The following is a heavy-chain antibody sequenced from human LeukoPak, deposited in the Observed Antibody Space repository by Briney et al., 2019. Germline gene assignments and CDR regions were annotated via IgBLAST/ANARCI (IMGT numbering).Heavy chain of an antibody. D-gene: IGHD6-13*01. CDR1: GYTFTGYY. V-gene: IGHV1-2*02. CDR2: INPNSGGT. CDR3: ARIATAGYSSSWYDY. Sequence: ASVKVSCKASGYTFTGYYIHWVRQAPGQGLEWMGWINPNSGGTNYAQKFQGRVTMTRDTSISTAYMELSRLRSDDTAVYYCARIATAGYSSSWYDYWGQGTLVTVSS. J-gene: IGHJ4*02.